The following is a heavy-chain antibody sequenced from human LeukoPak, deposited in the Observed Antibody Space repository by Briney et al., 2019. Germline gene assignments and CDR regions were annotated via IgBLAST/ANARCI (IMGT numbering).Heavy chain of an antibody. J-gene: IGHJ5*02. Sequence: PGGSLRLSCAASGFTFSSYSMNWVRQAPGKGLEWVSSISSSGSHTYYADSVKGRFTISRDNAKKSLYLQMNSLRAEDTAVYYCARGFGRPWGQGTLVTVSS. D-gene: IGHD3-10*01. V-gene: IGHV3-21*04. CDR3: ARGFGRP. CDR2: ISSSGSHT. CDR1: GFTFSSYS.